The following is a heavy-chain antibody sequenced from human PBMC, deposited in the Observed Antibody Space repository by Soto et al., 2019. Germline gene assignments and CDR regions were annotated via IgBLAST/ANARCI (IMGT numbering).Heavy chain of an antibody. CDR3: ARRKYCSSTTCFDY. CDR2: IYSDGYT. J-gene: IGHJ4*02. Sequence: PGGSLRLSCAAPGFNVSISYMSWVRQVPGKGLEWVSIIYSDGYTYYAASVKGRFTISRDNFKNTLYLQMSSLRAEDTAVYYCARRKYCSSTTCFDYWGQGTLVTVSS. D-gene: IGHD2-2*01. CDR1: GFNVSISY. V-gene: IGHV3-66*01.